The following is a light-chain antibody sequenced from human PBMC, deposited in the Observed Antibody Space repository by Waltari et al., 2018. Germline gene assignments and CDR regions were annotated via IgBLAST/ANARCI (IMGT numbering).Light chain of an antibody. CDR3: QQYNSYNT. V-gene: IGKV1-5*03. J-gene: IGKJ2*01. CDR1: QGLTSW. Sequence: DIQMTQSPSTLPASVGDRVTITCRASQGLTSWLAWYQQKPGKAPKLLIYKASTLNSGVPSRFSGSGSGTEFTLTISSLQPDDFATYYCQQYNSYNTFGQGTKLEIK. CDR2: KAS.